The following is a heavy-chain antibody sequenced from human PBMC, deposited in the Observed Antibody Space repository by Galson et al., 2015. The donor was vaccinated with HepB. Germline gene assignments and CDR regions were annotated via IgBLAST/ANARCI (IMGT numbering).Heavy chain of an antibody. D-gene: IGHD3-3*01. CDR3: ARNAYYDFWSGYRVDYMDV. CDR2: IIPIFGTA. Sequence: SVKVSCKASGGTFSSYAISWVRQAPGQGLEWMGGIIPIFGTANYAQKFQGRVTITADESTSTAYMELSSLRSEDTAVYYCARNAYYDFWSGYRVDYMDVWGKGTTVTVSS. J-gene: IGHJ6*03. V-gene: IGHV1-69*13. CDR1: GGTFSSYA.